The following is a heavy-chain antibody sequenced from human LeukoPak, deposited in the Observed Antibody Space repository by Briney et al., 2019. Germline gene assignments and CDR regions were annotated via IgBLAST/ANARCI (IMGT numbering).Heavy chain of an antibody. CDR3: ARDMNSGSPPQDY. CDR2: ISSSSYI. J-gene: IGHJ4*02. Sequence: PGGSLRLSCAASGFTFSSYSMNWVRQAPGKGLEWVSSISSSSYIYYADSVKGRFTISRDNAKNSLYLQMNSLRAEDTAVYYCARDMNSGSPPQDYWGQGTLVTVSS. CDR1: GFTFSSYS. D-gene: IGHD1-26*01. V-gene: IGHV3-21*01.